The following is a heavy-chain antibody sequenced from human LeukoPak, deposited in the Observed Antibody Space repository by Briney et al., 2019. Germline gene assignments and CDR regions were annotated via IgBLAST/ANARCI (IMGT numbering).Heavy chain of an antibody. V-gene: IGHV3-7*01. CDR2: IKQDGSEK. CDR1: GFTFSSYW. D-gene: IGHD2-21*01. CDR3: ARAGIIVAFDI. J-gene: IGHJ3*02. Sequence: GGSLRLSCAASGFTFSSYWISWVRQAPGKGLEWVANIKQDGSEKYYVDSVKGRFTISRDNAKNSLYLQMNSLRAEDTAVYYCARAGIIVAFDIWGQGTMVTVSS.